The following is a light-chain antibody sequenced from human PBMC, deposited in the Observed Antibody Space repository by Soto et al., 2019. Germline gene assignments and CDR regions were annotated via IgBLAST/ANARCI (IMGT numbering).Light chain of an antibody. CDR2: GAS. V-gene: IGKV3-20*01. J-gene: IGKJ1*01. Sequence: EIVLTQSPGTLSLSPGERATLSCRASQSVRSSYLAWYRQKPGQAPRLLIYGASSRATGIPDRFSGSGSGTDFTLTISRLDPEDFAVYYCQQYGSSPETFGQGTKVEIK. CDR1: QSVRSSY. CDR3: QQYGSSPET.